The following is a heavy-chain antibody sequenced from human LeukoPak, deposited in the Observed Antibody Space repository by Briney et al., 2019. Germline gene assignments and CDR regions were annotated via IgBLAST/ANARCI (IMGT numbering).Heavy chain of an antibody. Sequence: SETLSLTCTVSGYAISSSNYYWGWIRQPPGKGLEWIGSIYYSGITYYNPCLKSRVSISVDASKNQFSLKLSSVTAADTAVYYCARVPTGYCTNGVCFPLNLYYYYGMDVWGQGTTVTVSS. J-gene: IGHJ6*02. V-gene: IGHV4-39*07. CDR1: GYAISSSNYY. CDR3: ARVPTGYCTNGVCFPLNLYYYYGMDV. D-gene: IGHD2-8*01. CDR2: IYYSGIT.